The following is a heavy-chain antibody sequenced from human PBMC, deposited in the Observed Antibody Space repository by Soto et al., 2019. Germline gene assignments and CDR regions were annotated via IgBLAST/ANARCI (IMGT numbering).Heavy chain of an antibody. CDR3: AIFGLGYCSSTSCFDY. CDR2: ISYDGSNK. CDR1: GFTFSSYG. Sequence: QVQLVESGGGVVQPGRSLRLSCAASGFTFSSYGMHWVRQAPGKGLEWVAVISYDGSNKYYADSVKGRFTISRDNSKNTLYLQMNSLRAEDTAVYYCAIFGLGYCSSTSCFDYWGQGTLVTVSS. V-gene: IGHV3-30*03. J-gene: IGHJ4*02. D-gene: IGHD2-2*01.